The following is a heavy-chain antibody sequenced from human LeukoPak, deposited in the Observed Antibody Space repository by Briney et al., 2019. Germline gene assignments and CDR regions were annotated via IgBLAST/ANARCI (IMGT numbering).Heavy chain of an antibody. J-gene: IGHJ4*02. CDR3: AKGHDFWSGYHIAEYFDY. Sequence: GGSLRLSCAASGFTFSSYAMSWVRQAPGKGLEWVSAISGSGGSTYYADSVKGRFTISRDNSKNTLYLQMNSLRAEDTAVYYCAKGHDFWSGYHIAEYFDYWGQGTLVTVSS. CDR1: GFTFSSYA. CDR2: ISGSGGST. D-gene: IGHD3-3*01. V-gene: IGHV3-23*01.